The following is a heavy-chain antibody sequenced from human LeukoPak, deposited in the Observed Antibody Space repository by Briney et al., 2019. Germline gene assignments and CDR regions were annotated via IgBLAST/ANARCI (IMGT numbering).Heavy chain of an antibody. CDR1: GGSFSGYY. CDR2: INHSGST. Sequence: SETLSLTCAVYGGSFSGYYWSWIRQPPGKGLEWIGEINHSGSTYYNPSLKRRVTISVDTSKNQFSLKLSSVTAADTAVYYCARHAEKYYYGSGSYYNAYYYYYMDVWGKGTTVTISS. V-gene: IGHV4-34*01. D-gene: IGHD3-10*01. CDR3: ARHAEKYYYGSGSYYNAYYYYYMDV. J-gene: IGHJ6*03.